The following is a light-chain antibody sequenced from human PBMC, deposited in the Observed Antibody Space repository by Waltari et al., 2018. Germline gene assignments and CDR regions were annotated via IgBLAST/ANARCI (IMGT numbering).Light chain of an antibody. CDR2: WAS. V-gene: IGKV4-1*01. Sequence: DIVMTQSPDSLAVSLGERATINCKSSQSVLYSSNNKTYLAWYQQKSGQPPKLLIYWASTRESGVPDRFSGSGSGTDFTLTISSLQAEDVAVYFCQQYYNTPLTFGGGTKVEI. CDR1: QSVLYSSNNKTY. CDR3: QQYYNTPLT. J-gene: IGKJ4*01.